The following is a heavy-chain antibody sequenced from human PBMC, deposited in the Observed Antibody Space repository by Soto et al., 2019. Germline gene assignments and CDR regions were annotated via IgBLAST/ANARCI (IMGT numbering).Heavy chain of an antibody. CDR1: GFSLSTSRVG. CDR2: IYWDDDK. CDR3: AHRRRRRRWYSSSSTAYAFDI. Sequence: GSGPTLVNPTHTLTLTCTFSGFSLSTSRVGVGWIRQPPGKALEWLALIYWDDDKRYSPSLKSRLTITKDTSKNQVVLTMTNMDPVDTATYSCAHRRRRRRWYSSSSTAYAFDIWGQGTMVPV. V-gene: IGHV2-5*02. D-gene: IGHD6-6*01. J-gene: IGHJ3*02.